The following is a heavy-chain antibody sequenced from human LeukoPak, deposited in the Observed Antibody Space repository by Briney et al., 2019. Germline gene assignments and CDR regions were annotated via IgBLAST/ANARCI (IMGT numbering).Heavy chain of an antibody. Sequence: GGSLRPSCAASGFTFSMAWTSWVRQTPGKGLEWAGRIQSKTEGWTTDYAAPVKGRFTISRDDSKNTLYLQMNSLKTEDTAVYFCTTDDYGYWGQGTLVNVSS. CDR3: TTDDYGY. CDR1: GFTFSMAW. V-gene: IGHV3-15*01. CDR2: IQSKTEGWTT. J-gene: IGHJ4*02. D-gene: IGHD5-18*01.